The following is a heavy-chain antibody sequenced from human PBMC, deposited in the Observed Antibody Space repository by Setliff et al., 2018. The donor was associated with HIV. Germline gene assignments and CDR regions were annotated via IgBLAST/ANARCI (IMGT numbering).Heavy chain of an antibody. CDR3: AREGVREPPSNTLYYGMDV. D-gene: IGHD3-10*01. V-gene: IGHV1-18*01. Sequence: ASVMVSCKASGYIFISYGFCWVRQAPGQGLEWMGWISAYSGNTNYAQQLQGRVTMTTDTSTSTAYMELRSLRSDDAAVYYCAREGVREPPSNTLYYGMDVWGQGTTVTVSS. J-gene: IGHJ6*02. CDR1: GYIFISYG. CDR2: ISAYSGNT.